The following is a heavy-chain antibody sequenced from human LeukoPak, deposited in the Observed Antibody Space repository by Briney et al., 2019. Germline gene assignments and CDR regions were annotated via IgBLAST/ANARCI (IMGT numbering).Heavy chain of an antibody. V-gene: IGHV3-23*01. CDR2: ISSSGRII. Sequence: PGGSLRLSCAASGFTFSSYEMNWVRQAPGKGLEWVSDISSSGRIIYYADAVKGRFTISRDNSKNTVYLQMNGLRVEDTAVYHCAKVTYDYVWGSYENWGQGILVTVSS. J-gene: IGHJ4*02. CDR1: GFTFSSYE. D-gene: IGHD3-16*01. CDR3: AKVTYDYVWGSYEN.